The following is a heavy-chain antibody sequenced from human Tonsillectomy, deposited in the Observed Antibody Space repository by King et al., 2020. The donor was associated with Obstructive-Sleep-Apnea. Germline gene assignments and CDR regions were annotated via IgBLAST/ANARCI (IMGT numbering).Heavy chain of an antibody. J-gene: IGHJ4*02. CDR1: GDSITNYS. CDR3: ASTPLVRGLLIPNLRD. V-gene: IGHV4-4*07. CDR2: IYSSGTT. D-gene: IGHD3-10*01. Sequence: QVQLQESGPGLVKPSETLSLTCTVSGDSITNYSCNWIRQPAGKGLEWIGRIYSSGTTNYNPSLKSRVTMSVDTSKNQFSLKLNSVTAADTAVYYCASTPLVRGLLIPNLRDWGQGTLVTVSS.